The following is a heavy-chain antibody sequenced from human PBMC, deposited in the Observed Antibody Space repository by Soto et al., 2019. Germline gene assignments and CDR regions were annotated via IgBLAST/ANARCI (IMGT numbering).Heavy chain of an antibody. CDR1: GFTFSSYW. V-gene: IGHV3-74*01. D-gene: IGHD6-19*01. CDR2: INSDESST. CDR3: ARYSSGWSPHGMDV. Sequence: EVQLVESGGGLVQPGGSLRLSCAASGFTFSSYWMDWVRQAPGKGLVWVSRINSDESSTIYADSVKGRFSISRDNAKKTLYLQMKSLRAEDTAVYYCARYSSGWSPHGMDVWGQGTTVTVSS. J-gene: IGHJ6*02.